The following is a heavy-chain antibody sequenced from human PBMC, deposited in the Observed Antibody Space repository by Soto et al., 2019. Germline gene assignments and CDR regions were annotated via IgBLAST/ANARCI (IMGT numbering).Heavy chain of an antibody. V-gene: IGHV1-18*01. Sequence: ASVKVSCKASGYTFTSYGISWVRQAPGQGLEWMGWISAYNGNTNYAQKLQGRVTMTTDTSTSTAYMELRSLRSDDTAVYYCARLEYSSGWYGGFEPWGQGTLVTVSS. J-gene: IGHJ5*02. CDR1: GYTFTSYG. CDR3: ARLEYSSGWYGGFEP. D-gene: IGHD6-19*01. CDR2: ISAYNGNT.